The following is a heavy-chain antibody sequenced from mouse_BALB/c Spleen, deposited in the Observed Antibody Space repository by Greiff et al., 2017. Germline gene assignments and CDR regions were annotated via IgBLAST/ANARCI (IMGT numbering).Heavy chain of an antibody. CDR3: ARGLLLYYFDY. CDR1: GFTFSDYY. Sequence: EVMLVESGGGLVKPGGSLKLSCAASGFTFSDYYMYWVRQTPEKRLEWVATISDGGSYTYYPDSVKGRFTISRDNAKNNLYLQMSSLKSEDTAMYYCARGLLLYYFDYWGQGTTLTVSS. J-gene: IGHJ2*01. D-gene: IGHD1-1*01. CDR2: ISDGGSYT. V-gene: IGHV5-4*02.